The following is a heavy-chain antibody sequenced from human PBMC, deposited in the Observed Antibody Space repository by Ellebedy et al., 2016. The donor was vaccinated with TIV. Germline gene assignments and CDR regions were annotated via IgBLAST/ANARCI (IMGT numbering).Heavy chain of an antibody. CDR1: GFTFSSYG. V-gene: IGHV3-30*03. CDR2: ISYDGSNK. CDR3: ARDGDGDSTLGYSYYYYGMDV. D-gene: IGHD4-17*01. J-gene: IGHJ6*02. Sequence: GESLKISXAASGFTFSSYGMHWVRQAPGKGLEWVAVISYDGSNKYYADSVKGRFTISRDNAKNSLYLQMNSLRDEDTAVYYCARDGDGDSTLGYSYYYYGMDVWGQGTTVTVSS.